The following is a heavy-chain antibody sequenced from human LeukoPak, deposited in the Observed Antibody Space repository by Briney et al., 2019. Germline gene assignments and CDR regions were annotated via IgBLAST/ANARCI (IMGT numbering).Heavy chain of an antibody. V-gene: IGHV3-23*01. CDR1: TFTFSSYA. CDR3: AKGGPYSSSPLDY. D-gene: IGHD6-6*01. CDR2: LSTGGGNT. Sequence: PGGSLRLSCAASTFTFSSYAMSWVRQAPGKGLEWVSSLSTGGGNTYYADSVKGRFTISRDNSANTLYLQLNSLRAEDTAIYYCAKGGPYSSSPLDYRGQGTLVTVSS. J-gene: IGHJ4*02.